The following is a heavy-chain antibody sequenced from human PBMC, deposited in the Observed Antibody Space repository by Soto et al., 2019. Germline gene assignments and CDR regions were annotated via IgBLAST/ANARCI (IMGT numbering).Heavy chain of an antibody. CDR3: ARGIRNYYGVDV. J-gene: IGHJ6*02. Sequence: PGGSLRLSCAASGFTSSSYWMHWVRQAPGKGLVWVSRINSDWSSTSYADSVKGRFTISRDNAKNTLYLQMSSLRAEDTAVYYCARGIRNYYGVDVWGQGTTVTSP. CDR2: INSDWSST. D-gene: IGHD5-18*01. CDR1: GFTSSSYW. V-gene: IGHV3-74*01.